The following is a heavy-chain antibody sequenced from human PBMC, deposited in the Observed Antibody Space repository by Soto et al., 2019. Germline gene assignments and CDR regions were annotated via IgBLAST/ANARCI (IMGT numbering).Heavy chain of an antibody. Sequence: EVQLVDSGAGLLQPGWSLTLSCAASGFTCSNYWMNWVRQAPGNGLVWVSRINSDGSTTNYADSVKGRFTITRDNAKNTLHLQMNSLGAGHSAVDYCARFDFWGGMDVWGHGTAVT. V-gene: IGHV3-74*01. D-gene: IGHD3-16*01. CDR2: INSDGSTT. J-gene: IGHJ6*02. CDR3: ARFDFWGGMDV. CDR1: GFTCSNYW.